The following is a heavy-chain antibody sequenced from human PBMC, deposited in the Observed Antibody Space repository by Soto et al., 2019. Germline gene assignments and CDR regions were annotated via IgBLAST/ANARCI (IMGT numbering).Heavy chain of an antibody. CDR3: ARDHASIAAAGIRYYFDY. CDR1: GFTFSSYA. CDR2: ISYDGSNK. Sequence: QVQLVESGGGMVQPGRSLRLSCAASGFTFSSYAMHWVRQAPGKGLEWVAVISYDGSNKYYADSVKGRFTISRDNSKNTLYLQMNSLRAEDTAVYYCARDHASIAAAGIRYYFDYWGQGTLVTVSS. V-gene: IGHV3-30-3*01. D-gene: IGHD6-13*01. J-gene: IGHJ4*02.